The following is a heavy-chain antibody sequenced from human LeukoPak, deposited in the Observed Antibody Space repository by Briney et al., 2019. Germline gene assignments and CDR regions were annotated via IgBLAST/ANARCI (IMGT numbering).Heavy chain of an antibody. CDR1: GYSISSGYY. Sequence: PSETLSLTCSVSGYSISSGYYWGWIRQPPGKGLEWIGSIYHSGNTYYNPSLKSRLTISVDTSKNQFSLKLGSVTAADTAVYYCASSTITMGAFDIWGQGTMVTVSS. CDR3: ASSTITMGAFDI. J-gene: IGHJ3*02. CDR2: IYHSGNT. V-gene: IGHV4-38-2*01. D-gene: IGHD1-14*01.